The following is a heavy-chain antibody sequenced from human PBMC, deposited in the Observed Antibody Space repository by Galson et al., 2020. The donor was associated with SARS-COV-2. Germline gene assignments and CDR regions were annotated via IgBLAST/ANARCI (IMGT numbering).Heavy chain of an antibody. V-gene: IGHV3-30*18. CDR2: ISYDGDFE. CDR1: GFTFVNNG. D-gene: IGHD4-17*01. CDR3: AKDKFSLTTHMHYFDY. Sequence: GESLKISCAASGFTFVNNGMHWVRQAPGKGLEWVALISYDGDFEFYADSVKGRFTISRDNYKNTLYLQMNSLRPEDTAVYYCAKDKFSLTTHMHYFDYSGQGTLVTGSS. J-gene: IGHJ4*02.